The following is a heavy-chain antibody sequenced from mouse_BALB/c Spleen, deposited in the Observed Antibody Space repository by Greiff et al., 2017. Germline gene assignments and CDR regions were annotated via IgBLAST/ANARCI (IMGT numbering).Heavy chain of an antibody. Sequence: EVKLVESGGGLVKPGGSLKLSCAASGFAFSSYDMSWVRQTPEKRLEWVAYISSGGGSTYYPDTVKGRFTISRDNAKNTLYLQMSSLKSEDTAMYYCARRGFAWFDYWGQGTLVTVSA. J-gene: IGHJ3*01. CDR2: ISSGGGST. CDR3: ARRGFAWFDY. V-gene: IGHV5-12-1*01. CDR1: GFAFSSYD.